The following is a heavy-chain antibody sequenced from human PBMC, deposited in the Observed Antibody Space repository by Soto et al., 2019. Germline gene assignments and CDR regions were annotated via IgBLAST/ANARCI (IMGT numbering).Heavy chain of an antibody. J-gene: IGHJ5*02. CDR1: GGSVSSGNYY. D-gene: IGHD3-22*01. V-gene: IGHV4-61*01. CDR3: AGMPVTTTNWLDP. CDR2: IYYTGRT. Sequence: PSETLSLTCTVSGGSVSSGNYYWSWIRQPPGKGLDWIGYIYYTGRTNYNPSLKSRVTMSLDTSKNQFSLKLDSVTAADTAIYYCAGMPVTTTNWLDPWGQGTRVTVSS.